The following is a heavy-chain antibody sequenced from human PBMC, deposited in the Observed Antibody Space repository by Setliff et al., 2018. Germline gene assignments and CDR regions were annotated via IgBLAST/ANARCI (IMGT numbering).Heavy chain of an antibody. V-gene: IGHV3-33*01. D-gene: IGHD5-12*01. CDR2: IWYDGSYT. Sequence: SLKISCAASGFTFSSYAMHWVRQAPGKGLDWVAYIWYDGSYTYYTGSVKGRFTISRDNSRNTVYLQMNSLRAEDTAVYYCAGDPPYSGYAFHIWGQGTMVTVS. CDR1: GFTFSSYA. J-gene: IGHJ3*02. CDR3: AGDPPYSGYAFHI.